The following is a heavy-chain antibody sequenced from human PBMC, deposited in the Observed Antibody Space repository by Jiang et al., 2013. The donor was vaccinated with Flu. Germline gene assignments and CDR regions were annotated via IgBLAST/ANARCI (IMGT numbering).Heavy chain of an antibody. D-gene: IGHD3-16*01. CDR3: ARDRGGGMDV. V-gene: IGHV3-7*03. J-gene: IGHJ6*02. CDR2: MKYDGSEK. CDR1: GFTFSSYW. Sequence: VQLLESGGGLVQRGESLRLSCAGSGFTFSSYWMSRVRQAPGKGLEWVASMKYDGSEKYYVNSVKGRFTISRDNAKNSLYLEMSSLRAEDTAVYYCARDRGGGMDVWGQGTTVTVSS.